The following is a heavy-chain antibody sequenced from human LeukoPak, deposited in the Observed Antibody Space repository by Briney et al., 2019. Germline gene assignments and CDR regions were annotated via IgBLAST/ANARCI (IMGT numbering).Heavy chain of an antibody. D-gene: IGHD1-14*01. CDR3: AKNLPGRPFDY. CDR1: GFTFSSYA. V-gene: IGHV3-23*01. CDR2: IGTGSDDT. Sequence: PGGSLRLSCAASGFTFSSYAMSWVRQAPGKGLEWVSSIGTGSDDTYYADSVKGRFIISRDNSKNTLSLQMNSLRAEDTAIYYCAKNLPGRPFDYWGQGALVTVSS. J-gene: IGHJ4*02.